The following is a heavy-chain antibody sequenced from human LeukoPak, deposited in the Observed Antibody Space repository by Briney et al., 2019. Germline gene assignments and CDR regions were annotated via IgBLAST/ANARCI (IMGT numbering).Heavy chain of an antibody. J-gene: IGHJ3*01. CDR1: GFTFSNYA. CDR3: ARNMSSVTTGGDAYDL. CDR2: VIVSGVST. V-gene: IGHV3-23*01. Sequence: PGGSLRLSCAASGFTFSNYAMCWVRQAQARGLERVWTVIVSGVSTYYAASRNGPFTITRDNTNNALYIKMNSLRAEDTAVYYSARNMSSVTTGGDAYDLYGQGKMVTVS. D-gene: IGHD1/OR15-1a*01.